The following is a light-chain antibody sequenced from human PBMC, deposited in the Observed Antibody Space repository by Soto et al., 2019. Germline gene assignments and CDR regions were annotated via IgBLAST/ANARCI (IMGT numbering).Light chain of an antibody. J-gene: IGKJ1*01. Sequence: AIRMTQSPSSLSASTGDRVTITCRASQGISSYLAWYQQKPGKAPKLLIYAASTLQSGVPSRFSGSGSGTDFTLTISCLQSEDFATYYCQQYYSYSTFGPATFGQGTKVDSK. CDR1: QGISSY. CDR2: AAS. V-gene: IGKV1-8*01. CDR3: QQYYSYSTFGPAT.